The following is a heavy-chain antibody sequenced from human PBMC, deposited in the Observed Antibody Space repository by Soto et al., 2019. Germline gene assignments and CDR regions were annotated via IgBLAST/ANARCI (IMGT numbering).Heavy chain of an antibody. D-gene: IGHD3-10*01. CDR1: GYTFTSYA. CDR2: INAGNGNI. Sequence: ASVKVSCKASGYTFTSYAMHWVRQAPGQRLEWMGWINAGNGNIKYSQKFQGRITITRDTSASTAYMELSSLRSEDTAVYYCARENHRDYSASGSYSYYYGMDVWGQGTTVTGSS. V-gene: IGHV1-3*01. CDR3: ARENHRDYSASGSYSYYYGMDV. J-gene: IGHJ6*02.